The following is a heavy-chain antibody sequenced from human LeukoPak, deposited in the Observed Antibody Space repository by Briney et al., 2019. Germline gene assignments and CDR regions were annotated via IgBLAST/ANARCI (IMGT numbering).Heavy chain of an antibody. J-gene: IGHJ4*02. V-gene: IGHV3-49*04. D-gene: IGHD3-22*01. CDR1: GFTLGDYA. CDR3: TRDEKQSYFHTTAYWTLFDY. Sequence: GGSLSLSCTGPGFTLGDYALSWVRQAPGKGLEWIGSIRSDAYGGSTQYAASVTGRFTISRDDSDNIVYLQMNSLQTDDTAVYYCTRDEKQSYFHTTAYWTLFDYWGQGTLVTVSS. CDR2: IRSDAYGGST.